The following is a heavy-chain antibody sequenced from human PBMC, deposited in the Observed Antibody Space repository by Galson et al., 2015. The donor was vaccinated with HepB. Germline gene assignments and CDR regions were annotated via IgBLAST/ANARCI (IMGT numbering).Heavy chain of an antibody. CDR2: IYYSGST. D-gene: IGHD3-22*01. CDR3: ARDGHMYYYDSSGYGQLAYGMDV. V-gene: IGHV4-59*01. CDR1: GGSISSYY. J-gene: IGHJ6*02. Sequence: LSLTCTVSGGSISSYYWSWIRQPPGKGLEWIGYIYYSGSTNYNPSLKSRVTISVDTSKNQFSLKLSSVTAADTAVYYCARDGHMYYYDSSGYGQLAYGMDVWGQGTTVTVSS.